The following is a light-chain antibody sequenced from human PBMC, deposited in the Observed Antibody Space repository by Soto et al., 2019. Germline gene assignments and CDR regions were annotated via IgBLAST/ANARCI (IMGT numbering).Light chain of an antibody. J-gene: IGKJ1*01. Sequence: DIQLPQSSSFLSASVGDRVTITCRASQDINTFLAWCQQKPGKAPKLLIYGASTLQSGVPSRFSGSGSGTEFTLTISNLQPEDFAMYYCQQYSDSPPTFGQGTKVDIK. CDR3: QQYSDSPPT. CDR2: GAS. V-gene: IGKV1-9*01. CDR1: QDINTF.